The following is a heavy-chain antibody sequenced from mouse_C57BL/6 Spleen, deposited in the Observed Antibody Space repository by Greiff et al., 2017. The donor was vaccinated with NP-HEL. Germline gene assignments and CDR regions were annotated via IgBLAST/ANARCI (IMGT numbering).Heavy chain of an antibody. CDR3: ARLEDI. CDR2: IWAGGST. CDR1: GFSLTSYG. D-gene: IGHD1-3*01. J-gene: IGHJ2*01. V-gene: IGHV2-9*02. Sequence: VQVVESGPGLVAPSQSLSITCTVSGFSLTSYGVHWVSQPPGKGLEWLGVIWAGGSTNYNSSHMSRLSISKDKSKSQVFLKMHSLPTDDTAMYYCARLEDIWGQGTTLTVSS.